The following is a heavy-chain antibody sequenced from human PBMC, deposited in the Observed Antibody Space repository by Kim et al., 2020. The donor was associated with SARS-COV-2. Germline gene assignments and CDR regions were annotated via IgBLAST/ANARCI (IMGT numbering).Heavy chain of an antibody. CDR2: IFYSGST. CDR1: GGSISGGDYY. D-gene: IGHD3-9*01. CDR3: GREKYDDFLAAYSNWFDP. Sequence: SETLSLTCTVSGGSISGGDYYWSWIRQPPGQGLEWIGCIFYSGSTYYNPSLKSRVSISVDTSKNQFSLKLNSVTAADTAVYYCGREKYDDFLAAYSNWFDPWGQGTLVTVSS. V-gene: IGHV4-30-4*01. J-gene: IGHJ5*02.